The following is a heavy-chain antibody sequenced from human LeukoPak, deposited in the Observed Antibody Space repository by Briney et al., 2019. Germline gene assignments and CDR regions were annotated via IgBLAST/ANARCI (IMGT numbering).Heavy chain of an antibody. Sequence: PSETLSLTCTVSGASISSSSYYWAWIRQPPGKGLEWIGNIYYSGSTYYNPSLNSRVTISVDTSKNRFSLKLTSVTAADTAVFYCARLPQRSDVLTSYANSFDYWGQGTLVTVSP. J-gene: IGHJ4*02. CDR3: ARLPQRSDVLTSYANSFDY. CDR2: IYYSGST. CDR1: GASISSSSYY. V-gene: IGHV4-39*01. D-gene: IGHD3-9*01.